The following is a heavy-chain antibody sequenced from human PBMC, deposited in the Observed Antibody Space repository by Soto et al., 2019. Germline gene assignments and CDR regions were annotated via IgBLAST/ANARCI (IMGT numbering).Heavy chain of an antibody. D-gene: IGHD5-12*01. J-gene: IGHJ4*02. Sequence: QVHLQESGPGLLKPSETLSLTCSVSGGPIRSYYLSCVRQAPGKGLEWIAYIAYTGITGYNPALRSRVTRSGDTSERVFSLKMTSVSAADAAVYYCARGGFSGYEALDYWGQGILVTVS. V-gene: IGHV4-59*01. CDR2: IAYTGIT. CDR3: ARGGFSGYEALDY. CDR1: GGPIRSYY.